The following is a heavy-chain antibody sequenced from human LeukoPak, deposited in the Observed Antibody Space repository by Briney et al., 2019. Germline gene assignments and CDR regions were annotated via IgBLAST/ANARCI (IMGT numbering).Heavy chain of an antibody. V-gene: IGHV4-34*01. D-gene: IGHD3/OR15-3a*01. CDR1: GGSFSGYY. Sequence: PSETLSLTCTVYGGSFSGYYWSWIRQPPGKGLEWIGEINHSGSTNYNPSLKSRVTISVDTSKNQFSLKLSSVTAADTAIYYCARDRGGFGLDPWGQGTLVAVSS. J-gene: IGHJ5*02. CDR2: INHSGST. CDR3: ARDRGGFGLDP.